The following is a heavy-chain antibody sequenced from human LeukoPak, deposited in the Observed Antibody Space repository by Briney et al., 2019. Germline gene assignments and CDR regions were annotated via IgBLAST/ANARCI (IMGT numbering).Heavy chain of an antibody. V-gene: IGHV4-31*03. D-gene: IGHD3-3*01. CDR2: IYYSGST. CDR1: GGSISSGGYY. CDR3: ARGHLGPGAPDFWSGLDWFDP. J-gene: IGHJ5*02. Sequence: SETLSLTCTVSGGSISSGGYYWSWIRQHPGKGLEWIGYIYYSGSTYYNPSLKSRVTFSVDTSKNQFSLKLSSVTAADTAVYYCARGHLGPGAPDFWSGLDWFDPWGQGTLVTVSS.